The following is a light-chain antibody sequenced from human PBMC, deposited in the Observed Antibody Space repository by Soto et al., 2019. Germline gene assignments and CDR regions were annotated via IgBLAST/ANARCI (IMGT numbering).Light chain of an antibody. CDR2: AAS. CDR3: QQTDSTPQT. J-gene: IGKJ1*01. CDR1: QSISNY. Sequence: DIQMTQSPSSLSASVGDRVTIYCRANQSISNYVSWYQQKPGTAPKLLIRAASTLQSGVPSRFSGSGSGTDFTLTISSLQIEDFATYFCQQTDSTPQTFGQGTNVEI. V-gene: IGKV1-39*01.